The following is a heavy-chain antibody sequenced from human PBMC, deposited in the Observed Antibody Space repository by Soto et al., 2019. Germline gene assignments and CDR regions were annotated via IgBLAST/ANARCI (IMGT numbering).Heavy chain of an antibody. V-gene: IGHV3-74*01. CDR3: AKAGGSTVTTAP. D-gene: IGHD4-17*01. Sequence: GGSLSLSCAASGLTFSAYWMHWVRQAPGTGLVWVSRIDGDGTNTDYADSVKGRFTISRDNAKNTLYLQMNSLRVEDTAVYYCAKAGGSTVTTAPWGQGTLVTVSS. J-gene: IGHJ4*02. CDR1: GLTFSAYW. CDR2: IDGDGTNT.